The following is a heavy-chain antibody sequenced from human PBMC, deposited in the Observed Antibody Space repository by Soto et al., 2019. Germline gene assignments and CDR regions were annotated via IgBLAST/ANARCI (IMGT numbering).Heavy chain of an antibody. CDR1: GGSISSYY. V-gene: IGHV4-59*12. D-gene: IGHD2-21*01. CDR2: IYHSGST. J-gene: IGHJ5*02. CDR3: ARIPGP. Sequence: TSETLSLTCTVSGGSISSYYWSWIRQPPGKGLEWIGYIYHSGSTYYNPSLKSRVTISVDRSKNQFSLMLFSVTAADTAVYYCARIPGPWGQGTLVTVSS.